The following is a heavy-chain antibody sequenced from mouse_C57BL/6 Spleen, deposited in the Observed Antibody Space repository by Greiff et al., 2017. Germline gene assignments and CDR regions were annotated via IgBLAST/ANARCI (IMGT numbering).Heavy chain of an antibody. Sequence: VKLVESGGGLVKPRGSLKLSCAASGFTFSDYGMHWVRQAPEKGLEWVAYISSGSSTIYYADTVKGRFTISRDNAKNTLFLQMTSLRSEDTAMYYCARPYSKGTWFAYWGQGTLVTVSA. CDR1: GFTFSDYG. D-gene: IGHD2-5*01. CDR3: ARPYSKGTWFAY. V-gene: IGHV5-17*01. CDR2: ISSGSSTI. J-gene: IGHJ3*01.